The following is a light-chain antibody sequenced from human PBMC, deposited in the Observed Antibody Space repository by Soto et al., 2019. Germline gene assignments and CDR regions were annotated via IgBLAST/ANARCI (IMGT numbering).Light chain of an antibody. V-gene: IGKV3-15*01. CDR1: QSVYSN. CDR2: AAS. Sequence: EIVMTQSPATLSVSPGGRATLSCRASQSVYSNLAWYQQKPGQAPRLLIYAASTRATGIPARFSGSGSGTEFTLTISSLQSEDFAVYYCQQYNKWPLTFGGGTKVEIK. J-gene: IGKJ4*01. CDR3: QQYNKWPLT.